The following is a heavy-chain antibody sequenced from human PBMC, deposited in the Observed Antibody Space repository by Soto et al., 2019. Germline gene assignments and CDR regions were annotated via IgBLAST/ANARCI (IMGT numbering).Heavy chain of an antibody. Sequence: QVQLVQSGAEVKQPGASVRVSCKASGNTHTIYFIHWLRQAPGQGLEWMGWINSVSGGANYAPRFKGRIYMTIDTSSATVFMDLSGLRTDDTAVYYCARGGSYYAHWGQGTLVTVSS. CDR2: INSVSGGA. CDR1: GNTHTIYF. CDR3: ARGGSYYAH. J-gene: IGHJ4*02. V-gene: IGHV1-2*02. D-gene: IGHD1-26*01.